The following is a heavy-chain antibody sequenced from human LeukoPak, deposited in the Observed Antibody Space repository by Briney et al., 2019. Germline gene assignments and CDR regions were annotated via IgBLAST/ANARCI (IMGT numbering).Heavy chain of an antibody. D-gene: IGHD2-21*02. Sequence: PSETLSLTRAVSGGSISSSNWWSWVRQPPGKGLEWIGEIYHSGSTNYNPSLKSRVTISVDTSTNQFSLKLNSVTAADTAVYYCARDISPTYCGGDCYLHDAFDIWGQGTMVTVSS. CDR3: ARDISPTYCGGDCYLHDAFDI. J-gene: IGHJ3*02. CDR1: GGSISSSNW. CDR2: IYHSGST. V-gene: IGHV4-4*02.